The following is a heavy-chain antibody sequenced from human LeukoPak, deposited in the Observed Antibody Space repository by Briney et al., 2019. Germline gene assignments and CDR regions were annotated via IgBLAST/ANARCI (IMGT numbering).Heavy chain of an antibody. D-gene: IGHD2-2*02. J-gene: IGHJ4*02. CDR2: INHSGST. CDR3: ARGPCLWASCYRRFDY. Sequence: SETLSLTCAVYGGSFSGYYWSWIRQPPGKGLEWIGEINHSGSTNYNPSLKSRVTISVDTSKNQFSLKLSSVTAAGTAVYYCARGPCLWASCYRRFDYWGQGTLVTVSS. V-gene: IGHV4-34*01. CDR1: GGSFSGYY.